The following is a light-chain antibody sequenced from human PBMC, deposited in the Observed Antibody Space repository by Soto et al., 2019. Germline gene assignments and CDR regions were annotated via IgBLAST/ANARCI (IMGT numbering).Light chain of an antibody. J-gene: IGKJ1*01. CDR3: QPYHSYWT. CDR1: QNIRSR. V-gene: IGKV1-5*01. CDR2: DAS. Sequence: DFQMTQYQSTLSASVGDRVTITCRASQNIRSRLAWFQQKPGKAPKLLIYDASSLESGVPQRFSGSGSGTEFTLTISSLQTDDFSTYYCQPYHSYWTFAQVTKVDIK.